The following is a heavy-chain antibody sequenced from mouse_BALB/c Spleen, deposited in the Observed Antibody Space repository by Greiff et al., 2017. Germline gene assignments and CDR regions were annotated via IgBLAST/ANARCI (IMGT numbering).Heavy chain of an antibody. D-gene: IGHD2-3*01. CDR2: IYPGNVNT. V-gene: IGHV1S56*01. CDR1: GYTFTSYY. J-gene: IGHJ2*01. CDR3: ARYDGYFHFDY. Sequence: VKLQESGPELVKPGASVRISCKASGYTFTSYYIHWVKQRPGQGLEWIGWIYPGNVNTKYNEKFKGKATLTADKSSSTAYMQLSSLTSEDSAVYFCARYDGYFHFDYWGQGTTLTVSS.